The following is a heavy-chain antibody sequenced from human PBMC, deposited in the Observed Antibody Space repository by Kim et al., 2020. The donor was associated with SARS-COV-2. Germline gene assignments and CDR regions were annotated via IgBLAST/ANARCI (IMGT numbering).Heavy chain of an antibody. Sequence: SETLSLTCTVSGVSINSNTHYWGWIRQPPGKGLEWIGTISYTGSTYYNPSLKSRVTISLDTSKNQFSLKLTSVTAADTAVYYCARDSRTTLFSNWGPGIL. V-gene: IGHV4-39*07. CDR1: GVSINSNTHY. CDR2: ISYTGST. J-gene: IGHJ4*02. CDR3: ARDSRTTLFSN. D-gene: IGHD1-26*01.